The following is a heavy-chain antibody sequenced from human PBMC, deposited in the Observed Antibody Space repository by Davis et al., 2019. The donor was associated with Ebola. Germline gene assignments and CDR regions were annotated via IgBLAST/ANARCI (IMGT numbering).Heavy chain of an antibody. D-gene: IGHD4-11*01. V-gene: IGHV4-59*08. CDR2: TYYSGST. CDR3: ARRATPMTTRYYGMDV. J-gene: IGHJ6*04. CDR1: GGSFSSYY. Sequence: MPSETLSLTCTVSGGSFSSYYWSWIRQHPGTGLEWIGYTYYSGSTNYNPSLKSRVTISVDTSKNQFSLKLSSVTAADTAVYYCARRATPMTTRYYGMDVWGKGTTVTVSS.